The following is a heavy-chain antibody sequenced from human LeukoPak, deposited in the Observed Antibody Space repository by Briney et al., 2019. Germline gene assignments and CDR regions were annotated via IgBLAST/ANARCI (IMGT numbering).Heavy chain of an antibody. CDR1: GGSISRYY. V-gene: IGHV4-59*01. CDR2: ISYSGST. CDR3: ARGTALLWFGEPSNWYFDL. D-gene: IGHD3-10*01. Sequence: PSETLSLTCTVSGGSISRYYWSWIRQPPGKGLEWVGYISYSGSTNYNPSLKSRVTITVDTSKNQLSLKMSSVTAADTAVYYCARGTALLWFGEPSNWYFDLWGRGTLVTVPS. J-gene: IGHJ2*01.